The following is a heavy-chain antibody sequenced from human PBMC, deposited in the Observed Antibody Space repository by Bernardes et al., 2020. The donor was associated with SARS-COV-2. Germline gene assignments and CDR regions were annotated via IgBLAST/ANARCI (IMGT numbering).Heavy chain of an antibody. J-gene: IGHJ5*02. CDR2: INHTGGR. CDR3: AKGGPYRWYNRLS. D-gene: IGHD1-1*01. Sequence: SETLSLTCDGYGGSISAYYWIWIRQPPGKGLEWIGEINHTGGRNYNPSLKGRVTISVDTSKNQFSLELTSVTAADTAVSYCAKGGPYRWYNRLSWGQGTLVTVSS. V-gene: IGHV4-34*01. CDR1: GGSISAYY.